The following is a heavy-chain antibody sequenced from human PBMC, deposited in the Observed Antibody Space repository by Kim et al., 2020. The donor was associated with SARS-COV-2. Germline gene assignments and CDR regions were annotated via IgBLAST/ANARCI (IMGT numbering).Heavy chain of an antibody. CDR3: ATIAVVEAAQFDY. J-gene: IGHJ4*02. CDR2: IYYRGST. D-gene: IGHD2-15*01. CDR1: GGSISSGGYY. Sequence: SETLSLTCTVSGGSISSGGYYWAWIRQHPGQGLEWIGYIYYRGSTYYNPSLGSRVSISMDTSKNEFSLTLNSVTVADAAVYYYATIAVVEAAQFDYWGQGSLVTVSS. V-gene: IGHV4-31*03.